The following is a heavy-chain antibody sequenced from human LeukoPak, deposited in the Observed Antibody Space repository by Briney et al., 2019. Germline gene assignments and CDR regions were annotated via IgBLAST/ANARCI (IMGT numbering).Heavy chain of an antibody. J-gene: IGHJ4*02. CDR3: TRSEYYNGYDY. CDR2: ITPDGSAT. Sequence: GGSLRLSCVASGFTFSGHSMHWVRQVPGKGLVAVSRITPDGSATTYADSVKGRFTISRDNAKNTLYLEMNSLTAEDTALYYCTRSEYYNGYDYRGQGTLVTVSS. D-gene: IGHD3-10*01. V-gene: IGHV3-74*03. CDR1: GFTFSGHS.